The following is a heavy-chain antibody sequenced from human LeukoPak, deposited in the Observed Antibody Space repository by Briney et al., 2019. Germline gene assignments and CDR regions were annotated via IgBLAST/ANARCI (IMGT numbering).Heavy chain of an antibody. CDR1: GGSISVGGHY. CDR2: IYYSGST. Sequence: SETLSHTCTVSGGSISVGGHYWSWIRQLPGKGLEWIGYIYYSGSTYYNPSLKSRVTMSVDTSKNQFSLKLSSVTAADTAVYYCARDLSGYSSFDYWGQGTLVTVSP. J-gene: IGHJ4*02. D-gene: IGHD3-3*01. V-gene: IGHV4-31*03. CDR3: ARDLSGYSSFDY.